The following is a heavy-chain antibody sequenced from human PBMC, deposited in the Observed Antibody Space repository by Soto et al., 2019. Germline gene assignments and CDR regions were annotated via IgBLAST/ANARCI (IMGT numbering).Heavy chain of an antibody. J-gene: IGHJ6*03. CDR1: GGSISSSSYY. D-gene: IGHD3-10*01. V-gene: IGHV4-39*01. CDR3: ARHWSPRVLLWFEYMDV. Sequence: SETLSLTCTVSGGSISSSSYYWGWIRQPPGKGLEWIGSIYYSGSTYYNPSLKSRVTISVDTSKNQFSLKLSSVTAADTAVYYCARHWSPRVLLWFEYMDVWGKGTTVTVSS. CDR2: IYYSGST.